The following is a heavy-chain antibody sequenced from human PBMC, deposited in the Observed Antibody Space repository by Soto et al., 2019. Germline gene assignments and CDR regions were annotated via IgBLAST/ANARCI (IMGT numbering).Heavy chain of an antibody. CDR2: INCYNGNK. CDR1: GYTFSNFG. V-gene: IGHV1-18*01. J-gene: IGHJ4*02. D-gene: IGHD3-3*01. CDR3: ARDDEFWSGYLLH. Sequence: QVQLVQSGAELKKPGASVKVSCQASGYTFSNFGISWVRRAPGQGLEWMGWINCYNGNKTYAKKFQGRVTMTTDTFTDTAYMELRSLRSDDTAVYYCARDDEFWSGYLLHWGQGTLVTVSS.